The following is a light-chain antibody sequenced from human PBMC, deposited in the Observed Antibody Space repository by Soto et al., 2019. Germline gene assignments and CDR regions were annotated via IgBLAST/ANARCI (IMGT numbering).Light chain of an antibody. Sequence: EIVLTQSPAPLSVSPGARATLSCRASPSVSSTLAWYQQKPGQAPRLLIYGASTRATGSPARFSGSGSGTEFTLTISSLQSEDFAVDYCQQYNNWPPTYTFGQGTKLEIK. CDR3: QQYNNWPPTYT. CDR1: PSVSST. CDR2: GAS. V-gene: IGKV3-15*01. J-gene: IGKJ2*01.